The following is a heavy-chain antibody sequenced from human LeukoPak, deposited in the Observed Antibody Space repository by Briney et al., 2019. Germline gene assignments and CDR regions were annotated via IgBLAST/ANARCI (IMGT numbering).Heavy chain of an antibody. V-gene: IGHV5-51*01. J-gene: IGHJ5*02. Sequence: GESLKISCQGSGNSFNNYWISWARQMPGKGLEWMAIIYAADSDTRYSPSFQGQVTLSVDKSISTVYLQWSSLKASDTAVYYCARHLRGLDLWGQGTLVTVSS. CDR3: ARHLRGLDL. CDR1: GNSFNNYW. CDR2: IYAADSDT. D-gene: IGHD3-10*01.